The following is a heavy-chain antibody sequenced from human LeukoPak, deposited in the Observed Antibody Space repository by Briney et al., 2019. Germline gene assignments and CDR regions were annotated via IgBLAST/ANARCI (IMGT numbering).Heavy chain of an antibody. V-gene: IGHV3-23*01. CDR1: GFTFSSYA. CDR2: ISGSGGAT. J-gene: IGHJ4*02. D-gene: IGHD5-12*01. CDR3: VQGGSYSDYYFDY. Sequence: PGGSLRLSCAASGFTFSSYAMSWVRQAPGKGLEWVSNISGSGGATYYADSVKGRFTISRDNSKYTLYLQMNSLRAEDTAVYYCVQGGSYSDYYFDYWGQGTLVTVSS.